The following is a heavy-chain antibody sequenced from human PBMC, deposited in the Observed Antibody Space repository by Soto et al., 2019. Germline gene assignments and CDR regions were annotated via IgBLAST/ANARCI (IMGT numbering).Heavy chain of an antibody. Sequence: EVKLLESGGGLVQPGGSLRLSCAASGFTFSSYAMSWVRQAPGKGLEWVSVISGSGDSTYYADSVRGRFTISRDNSKNTLYLQMNSLRAEDTAVYYSAKDRDGAAAGPTKFYGMDVWGQGTTVTVSS. CDR1: GFTFSSYA. CDR3: AKDRDGAAAGPTKFYGMDV. D-gene: IGHD6-13*01. CDR2: ISGSGDST. V-gene: IGHV3-23*01. J-gene: IGHJ6*02.